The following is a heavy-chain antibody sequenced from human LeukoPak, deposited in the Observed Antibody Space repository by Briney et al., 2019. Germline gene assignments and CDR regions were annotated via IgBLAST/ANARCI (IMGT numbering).Heavy chain of an antibody. CDR1: GYSFTSYW. V-gene: IGHV5-51*01. J-gene: IGHJ4*02. Sequence: GESLKISCKGSGYSFTSYWIAWVRQMPGKGLEWMGIIYPGDSDTRYSPSFQGQVTISADKSISTAYLQWSSLKASDTAMYYCARPGELESRYDSSGYYSYWGQGTLVTVSS. CDR2: IYPGDSDT. CDR3: ARPGELESRYDSSGYYSY. D-gene: IGHD3-22*01.